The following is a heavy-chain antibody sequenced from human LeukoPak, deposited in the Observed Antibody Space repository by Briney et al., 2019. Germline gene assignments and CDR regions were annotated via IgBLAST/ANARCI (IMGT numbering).Heavy chain of an antibody. D-gene: IGHD4-17*01. CDR1: GFTFSSYG. V-gene: IGHV3-30*02. J-gene: IGHJ4*02. Sequence: GGSLRLSCAASGFTFSSYGMHWVRQAPGKGLEWVAFIRHDGSNKYYADSVKGRFTISRDNSKNTLYLQMNSLRAEDTAVYYCARDEWTVTPDYWGQGTLVTVSS. CDR2: IRHDGSNK. CDR3: ARDEWTVTPDY.